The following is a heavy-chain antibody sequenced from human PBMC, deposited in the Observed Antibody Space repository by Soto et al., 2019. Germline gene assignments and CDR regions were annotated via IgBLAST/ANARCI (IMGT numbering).Heavy chain of an antibody. D-gene: IGHD6-25*01. J-gene: IGHJ5*02. V-gene: IGHV1-18*04. CDR3: ARDSDNARMRLSRGGWFDP. Sequence: QVQLVQSGAEVKKPGASVKVSCKASGYTFTSYGISWVRQAPGQGLEWMGWISAYNGNTNYAQKLQGRVTMTTDTSTSTAYMELRSLRPDDTAVYYCARDSDNARMRLSRGGWFDPWGQGTLVTVSS. CDR2: ISAYNGNT. CDR1: GYTFTSYG.